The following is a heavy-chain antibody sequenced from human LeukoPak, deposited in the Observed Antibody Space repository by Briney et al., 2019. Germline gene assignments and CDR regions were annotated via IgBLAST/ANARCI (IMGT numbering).Heavy chain of an antibody. CDR1: GFTFSDYY. CDR3: AKDQVISGSEASDI. CDR2: ISGSGVGT. D-gene: IGHD2-21*01. V-gene: IGHV3-23*01. Sequence: GGSLRLSCAASGFTFSDYYMSWIRQAPGKGLEWVSAISGSGVGTYYADSVKGRFTISRDNSWNTLYLQMNSLRADDTAVYYCAKDQVISGSEASDIWGQGTMVTVSS. J-gene: IGHJ3*02.